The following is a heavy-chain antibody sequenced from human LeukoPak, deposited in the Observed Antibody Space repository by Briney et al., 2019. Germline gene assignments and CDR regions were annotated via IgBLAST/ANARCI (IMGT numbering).Heavy chain of an antibody. CDR3: ARLRDGYTGDVINAFDI. CDR2: IYYSGST. Sequence: SETLSLTCTVSGGSISSYYWSWIWQPPGKGLEWIGYIYYSGSTNYNPSLKSRVTISVDTSKNQFSLKLSSVTAADTAVYYCARLRDGYTGDVINAFDIWGQGTMVTVS. J-gene: IGHJ3*02. CDR1: GGSISSYY. D-gene: IGHD5-24*01. V-gene: IGHV4-59*08.